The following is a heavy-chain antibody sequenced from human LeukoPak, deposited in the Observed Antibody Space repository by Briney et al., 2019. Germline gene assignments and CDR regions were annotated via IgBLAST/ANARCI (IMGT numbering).Heavy chain of an antibody. CDR2: INHSGST. V-gene: IGHV4-34*01. J-gene: IGHJ4*02. Sequence: SETLSLTCAAYGGSFSGYYWSWIRQPPGKGLEWIGEINHSGSTNYNPSLKSRVTISVDTSKNQFSLKLSSVAAADTAVYYCARRGGQWLVRGLFDYWGQGTLVTVSS. CDR1: GGSFSGYY. CDR3: ARRGGQWLVRGLFDY. D-gene: IGHD6-19*01.